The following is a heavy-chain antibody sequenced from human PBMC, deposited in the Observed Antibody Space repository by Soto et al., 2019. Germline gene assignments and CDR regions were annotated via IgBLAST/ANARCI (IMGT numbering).Heavy chain of an antibody. CDR3: ARAIKRWEVNYYLVF. CDR2: IVVDSNTA. Sequence: QVVLLQSGAEVKEPGSSVRVSCQVSGSIFNNFAFSWVRQAPGHGPEWMGGIVVDSNTAEYSQRFQDRVTITADTSTDTLYMELGSLTFEDTAVYYCARAIKRWEVNYYLVFWGQGTLVTVSS. J-gene: IGHJ4*02. CDR1: GSIFNNFA. V-gene: IGHV1-69*06. D-gene: IGHD1-26*01.